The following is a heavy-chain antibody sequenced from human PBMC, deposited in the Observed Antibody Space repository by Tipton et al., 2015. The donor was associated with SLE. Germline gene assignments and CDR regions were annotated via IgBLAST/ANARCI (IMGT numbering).Heavy chain of an antibody. CDR3: ASGSPITIPLGMDV. D-gene: IGHD3-3*01. J-gene: IGHJ6*02. CDR1: GGSFSGYY. Sequence: TLSLTCAVYGGSFSGYYWSWFRQPPGKGLEWIGEINHSGSTNYNPSLKSRVTISVDTSKNQFSLKLSSVTAADTAVYYCASGSPITIPLGMDVLGPGTTVTVSS. CDR2: INHSGST. V-gene: IGHV4-34*01.